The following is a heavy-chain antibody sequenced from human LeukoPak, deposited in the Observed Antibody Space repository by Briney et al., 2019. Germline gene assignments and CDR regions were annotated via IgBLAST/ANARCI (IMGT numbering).Heavy chain of an antibody. CDR3: ARARVRGGADPYYYYYMDV. J-gene: IGHJ6*03. Sequence: GGSLRLSCAASGFTFSSYSMNWVRQAPGKGLEWVSSISSSSSYIYYADSVKGRFTISRDNAKNSLYLQMNSLRAEDTAVYYCARARVRGGADPYYYYYMDVWGKGTTVTVSS. CDR1: GFTFSSYS. D-gene: IGHD1-1*01. CDR2: ISSSSSYI. V-gene: IGHV3-21*01.